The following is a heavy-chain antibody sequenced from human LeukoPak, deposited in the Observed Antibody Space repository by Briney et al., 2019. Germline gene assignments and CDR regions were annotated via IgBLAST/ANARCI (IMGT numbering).Heavy chain of an antibody. CDR3: ARRGPVTIADY. Sequence: SETLSLTRLVSGGFISRGKWWGWFRQAPGKGLEGVGEFHLRVGINYNPSLTNRIAISMDKSENHFSLDVTSMTAADASMYYCARRGPVTIADYWGRGTLVTVSS. V-gene: IGHV4-4*02. D-gene: IGHD4-11*01. CDR1: GGFISRGKW. CDR2: FHLRVGI. J-gene: IGHJ4*02.